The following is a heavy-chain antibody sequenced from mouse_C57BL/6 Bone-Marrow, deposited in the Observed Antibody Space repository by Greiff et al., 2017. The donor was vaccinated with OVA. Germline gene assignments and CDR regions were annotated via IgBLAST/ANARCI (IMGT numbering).Heavy chain of an antibody. V-gene: IGHV6-3*01. Sequence: EVKVEESGGGLVQPGGSMKLSCVASGFTFSNYWMNWVRQSPEKGLEWVAQIRLKSDNYATHYAESVKGRFTISRDDSKSSVYLQMNNLRAEDTGIYYCTESWDRAMDYWGQGTSVTVSS. D-gene: IGHD4-1*01. CDR1: GFTFSNYW. CDR3: TESWDRAMDY. CDR2: IRLKSDNYAT. J-gene: IGHJ4*01.